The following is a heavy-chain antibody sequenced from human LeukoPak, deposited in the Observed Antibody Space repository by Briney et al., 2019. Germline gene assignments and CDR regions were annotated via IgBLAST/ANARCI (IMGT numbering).Heavy chain of an antibody. Sequence: GGSLRLSCAASGFTFSNYFMHWVRQAPGKGLEWVSAISGSGGSTYYADSVKGRFTISRDNSKNTLYLQMNSLRAEDTAVYYCAKSQDFWSGYPTYDYWGQGTLVTVSS. J-gene: IGHJ4*02. CDR2: ISGSGGST. D-gene: IGHD3-3*01. V-gene: IGHV3-23*01. CDR3: AKSQDFWSGYPTYDY. CDR1: GFTFSNYF.